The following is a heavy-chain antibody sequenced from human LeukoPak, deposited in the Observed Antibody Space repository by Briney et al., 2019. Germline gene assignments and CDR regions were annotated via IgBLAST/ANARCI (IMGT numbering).Heavy chain of an antibody. D-gene: IGHD1-26*01. CDR2: IIPILGIA. V-gene: IGHV1-69*04. CDR1: GGTFSSYA. Sequence: ASVKVSCKASGGTFSSYAISWVRQAPGQGLEWMGRIIPILGIANYAQKFQGRVTITADKSTSTAYMELSSLRSEDTAVYYCARAGSGSYSPYYYYGMDVWGQGTTVTVSS. J-gene: IGHJ6*02. CDR3: ARAGSGSYSPYYYYGMDV.